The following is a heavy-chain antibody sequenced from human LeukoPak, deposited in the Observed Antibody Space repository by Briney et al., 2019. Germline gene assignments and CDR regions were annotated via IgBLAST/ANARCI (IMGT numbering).Heavy chain of an antibody. CDR3: ARAKALWYYYDSSGYSPDAFDI. D-gene: IGHD3-22*01. V-gene: IGHV4-39*07. CDR1: GGSISSSSYY. Sequence: PSETLSLTCTVSGGSISSSSYYWGWIRQPPGKGLGWIGSIYYSGSTYYNPSLKSRVTISVDTSKNQFSLKLSSVTAADTAVYYCARAKALWYYYDSSGYSPDAFDIWGQGTMVTVSS. J-gene: IGHJ3*02. CDR2: IYYSGST.